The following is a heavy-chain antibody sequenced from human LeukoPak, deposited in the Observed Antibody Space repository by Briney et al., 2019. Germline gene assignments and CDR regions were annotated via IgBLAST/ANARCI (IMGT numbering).Heavy chain of an antibody. V-gene: IGHV4-38-2*01. CDR3: ARHYYHNFFDY. CDR1: GYSISSGYY. J-gene: IGHJ4*02. D-gene: IGHD3-22*01. Sequence: PSETLSLTCAVSGYSISSGYYWGWIRQPPGKGLEWIGSICHSGSTYYNPSLKSRVTISVDTSKNQFSLKLSSVTAADTAVYYCARHYYHNFFDYWGQGTLVTVSS. CDR2: ICHSGST.